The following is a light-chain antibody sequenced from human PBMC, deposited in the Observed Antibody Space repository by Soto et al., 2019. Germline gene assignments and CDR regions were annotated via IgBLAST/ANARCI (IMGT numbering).Light chain of an antibody. Sequence: VMTQSPATLSVSPGERAALSCRASQSVSTNLAWYQQKPGQAPRLLIFDASTRATGIPATFSGSGSGTEFTLTISSLQSEDFAAYYCQQYNIWPPTFGQGTKVDIK. CDR3: QQYNIWPPT. CDR1: QSVSTN. V-gene: IGKV3-15*01. CDR2: DAS. J-gene: IGKJ1*01.